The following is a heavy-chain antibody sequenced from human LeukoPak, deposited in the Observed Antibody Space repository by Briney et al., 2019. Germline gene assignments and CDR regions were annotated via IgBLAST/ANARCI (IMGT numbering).Heavy chain of an antibody. J-gene: IGHJ4*02. CDR2: NYTSGST. V-gene: IGHV4-4*09. CDR1: GGSISSYY. CDR3: ARHQSIAVRFDY. D-gene: IGHD6-6*01. Sequence: SETLSLTCTVSGGSISSYYWSWIRQPPGKGLEWIGYNYTSGSTNYNPSLKSRVTISVDTSKNQFSLKLSSVTAADTAVYYCARHQSIAVRFDYWGQGTLVTVSS.